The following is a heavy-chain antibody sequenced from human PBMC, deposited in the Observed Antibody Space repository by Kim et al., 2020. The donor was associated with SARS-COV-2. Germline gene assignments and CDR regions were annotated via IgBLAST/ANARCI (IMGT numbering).Heavy chain of an antibody. V-gene: IGHV4-59*01. J-gene: IGHJ6*02. D-gene: IGHD6-13*01. CDR3: ARDLGGSSWHGMDV. Sequence: TPAPGSRVTLSGDTSKNQYSLKLSSVTAADTAVYYCARDLGGSSWHGMDVWGQGTTVTVSS.